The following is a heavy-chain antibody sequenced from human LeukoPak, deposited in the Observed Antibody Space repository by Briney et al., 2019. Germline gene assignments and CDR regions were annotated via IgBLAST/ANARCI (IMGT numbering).Heavy chain of an antibody. V-gene: IGHV4-4*02. J-gene: IGHJ3*02. CDR1: GGSISSSNW. CDR2: IYHSGST. CDR3: ARDIRAGYDAFDI. D-gene: IGHD3-9*01. Sequence: SETLSLTCAVSGGSISSSNWWSWVRQPPGKGLEWIGEIYHSGSTYYNPSLKSRVTISVDTSKNQFSLKLSSVTAADTAVYYCARDIRAGYDAFDIWGQGTMVTVSS.